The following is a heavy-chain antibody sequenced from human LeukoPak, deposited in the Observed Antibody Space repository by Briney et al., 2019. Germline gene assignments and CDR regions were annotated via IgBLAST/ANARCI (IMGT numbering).Heavy chain of an antibody. V-gene: IGHV1-2*02. J-gene: IGHJ5*02. Sequence: ASVKVSCKASGYTFTGYYMHWVRQAPGQGLEWMGWINPNSGGTNYAQKFQGRVTMTRDTSISTAYMELSRLRSDDTAVYYCARGVLWFGELLQVDWFDPWGQGTLVTVSS. CDR1: GYTFTGYY. D-gene: IGHD3-10*01. CDR3: ARGVLWFGELLQVDWFDP. CDR2: INPNSGGT.